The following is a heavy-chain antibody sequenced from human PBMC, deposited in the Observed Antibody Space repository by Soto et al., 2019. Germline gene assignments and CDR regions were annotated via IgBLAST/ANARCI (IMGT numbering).Heavy chain of an antibody. J-gene: IGHJ5*01. CDR3: TRGGGPSRSDFWFDS. Sequence: PSETLSLTCGISGGSFGVYYWTLIRQPPGKGLEWIGEVNYSGRPNYNPSLQSRVTVSLDMTNNSFSLTLNSVTVADTAFSYCTRGGGPSRSDFWFDSSGKGPLITFSS. D-gene: IGHD6-13*01. V-gene: IGHV4-34*01. CDR2: VNYSGRP. CDR1: GGSFGVYY.